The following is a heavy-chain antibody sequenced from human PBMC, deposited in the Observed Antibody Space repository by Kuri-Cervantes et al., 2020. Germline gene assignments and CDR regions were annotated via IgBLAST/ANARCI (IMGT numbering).Heavy chain of an antibody. CDR3: AREVLAYCGGDCRRDAFDI. J-gene: IGHJ3*02. V-gene: IGHV3-30-3*01. CDR2: ISYDGSNK. Sequence: GGSLRLSCAASGFTFSSYAMHWVRQAPGKGLEWVAVISYDGSNKYYADSVKGRFTISRDNSKNTLYLQMNSLRAEDTAVYYCAREVLAYCGGDCRRDAFDIWGQGTMVTVSS. D-gene: IGHD2-21*02. CDR1: GFTFSSYA.